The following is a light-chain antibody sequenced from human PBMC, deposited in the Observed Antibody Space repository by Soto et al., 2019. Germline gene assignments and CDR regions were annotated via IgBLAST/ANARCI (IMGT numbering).Light chain of an antibody. CDR2: AAS. J-gene: IGKJ4*01. CDR1: QTISTH. Sequence: DIQLTQSPSSLSASVGDRVTITCRASQTISTHLNWYQQKPGQAPKPLLFAASRLQSGVPSRFSGSGSGTDFTLTITSLQPEDFATYYCQQHYRAPRTFGGGTKV. CDR3: QQHYRAPRT. V-gene: IGKV1-39*01.